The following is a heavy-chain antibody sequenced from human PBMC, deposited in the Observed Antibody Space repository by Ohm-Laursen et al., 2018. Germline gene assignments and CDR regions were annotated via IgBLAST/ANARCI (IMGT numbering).Heavy chain of an antibody. CDR3: ARYSSGWYLDY. CDR1: GDSVSSNSAA. J-gene: IGHJ4*02. Sequence: SETLSLTCAISGDSVSSNSAAWNWLRQSPSRGLEWLGRTYYRSKWCSDYAISVNSRISINPDTSRNQFSLHLNSVTPEDTAVYYCARYSSGWYLDYWGQGTLVTVSS. V-gene: IGHV6-1*01. D-gene: IGHD6-19*01. CDR2: TYYRSKWCS.